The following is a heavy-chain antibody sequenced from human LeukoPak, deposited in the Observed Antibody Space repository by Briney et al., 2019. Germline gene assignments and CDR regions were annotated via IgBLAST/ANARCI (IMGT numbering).Heavy chain of an antibody. CDR2: ISHDGSNK. CDR3: AKETPAAPGRAFDI. D-gene: IGHD2-2*01. Sequence: RGSLRLSCAASGFTFNIYGIHWVRQAPGKWLEWVALISHDGSNKYYADSVKGRFTISRDNSKNTLYLQMNSLRAEDTAVYYCAKETPAAPGRAFDIWGQGTMVTVSS. J-gene: IGHJ3*02. CDR1: GFTFNIYG. V-gene: IGHV3-30*18.